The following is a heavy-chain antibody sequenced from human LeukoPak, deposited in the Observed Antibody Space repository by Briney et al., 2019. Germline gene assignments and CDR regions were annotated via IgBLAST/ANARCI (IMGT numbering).Heavy chain of an antibody. V-gene: IGHV3-30*18. J-gene: IGHJ6*02. CDR1: GFTFSSYG. CDR3: AKDWTGSYRYYYGMDV. Sequence: PGRSLRLSCAASGFTFSSYGMHWVRQAPGKGLEWVAVISYDGSNKYYADSVKGRFTISRDNSKNTLYLQMNSLRAEDTAVYYCAKDWTGSYRYYYGMDVWGQGTTVTVSS. D-gene: IGHD1-26*01. CDR2: ISYDGSNK.